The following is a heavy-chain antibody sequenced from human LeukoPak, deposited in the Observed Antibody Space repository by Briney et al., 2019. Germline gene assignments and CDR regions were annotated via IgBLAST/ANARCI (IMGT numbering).Heavy chain of an antibody. J-gene: IGHJ4*02. V-gene: IGHV3-30*02. Sequence: GGSLRLSCAASRFTFNTYAMHRVPHAPGKELEGVAFIRYDGSNKYYVDSVKGRFTISRDNSKNTLYLQMNRVRAEDTAVYLCAKDRCSGGSCYPNFDYWGQGTLVTVSS. CDR3: AKDRCSGGSCYPNFDY. CDR1: RFTFNTYA. D-gene: IGHD2-15*01. CDR2: IRYDGSNK.